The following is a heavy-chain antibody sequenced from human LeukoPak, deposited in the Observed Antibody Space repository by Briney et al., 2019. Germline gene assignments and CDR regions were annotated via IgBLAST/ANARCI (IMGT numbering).Heavy chain of an antibody. CDR2: IKQDGSKR. J-gene: IGHJ4*02. CDR3: TRVGYIDEGIDY. D-gene: IGHD5-24*01. CDR1: GFPFSSYW. V-gene: IGHV3-7*04. Sequence: GGSLRLSCVASGFPFSSYWMTWVRQAPGKGLEWVANIKQDGSKRSYVDSVKGRFTISRDNAKNSLYLQMNSLRAEDTAIYYCTRVGYIDEGIDYWGRGTLVTVSS.